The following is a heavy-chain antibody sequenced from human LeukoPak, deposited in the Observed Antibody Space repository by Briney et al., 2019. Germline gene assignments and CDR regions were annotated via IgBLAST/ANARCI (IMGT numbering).Heavy chain of an antibody. D-gene: IGHD2-2*02. CDR2: ISSSGKYI. CDR1: GFSFYSSS. Sequence: GGSLRLSCAASGFSFYSSSMNWVRQAPGRGLEWVSSISSSGKYIYYADSTKGRFTVSRDNARSLVYLEMNSLRAEDTAIYYCSRDVSRDISCYTAWGQGTLVTVSS. V-gene: IGHV3-21*01. J-gene: IGHJ4*02. CDR3: SRDVSRDISCYTA.